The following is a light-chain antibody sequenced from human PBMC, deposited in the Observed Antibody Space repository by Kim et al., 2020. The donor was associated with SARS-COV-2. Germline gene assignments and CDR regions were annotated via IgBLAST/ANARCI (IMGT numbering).Light chain of an antibody. CDR1: SGYSNYK. CDR3: GADHGNGSNFVVV. V-gene: IGLV9-49*01. CDR2: VGTGGIVG. Sequence: QPVLTQPPSASASLGASVTLTRTLSSGYSNYKVDWYQQRPGKGPRFVMRVGTGGIVGSKGDGIPDRFSVLGSGLNRYLTIKNIQEEDESDYHCGADHGNGSNFVVVFGGGTQLTVL. J-gene: IGLJ2*01.